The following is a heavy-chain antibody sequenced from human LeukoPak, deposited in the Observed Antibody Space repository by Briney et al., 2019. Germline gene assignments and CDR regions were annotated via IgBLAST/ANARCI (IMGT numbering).Heavy chain of an antibody. J-gene: IGHJ4*02. CDR3: ARRTIMSSGWYEEFDY. Sequence: PSETLSLTCTVSGGSIISYYWSWIRQPPGKELEWIGYIYHSGSTNYNPSLKSRVAISVDTSKNQFSLKLSSVTAADTAVYYCARRTIMSSGWYEEFDYWGQGTLVTVSS. V-gene: IGHV4-59*08. D-gene: IGHD6-19*01. CDR1: GGSIISYY. CDR2: IYHSGST.